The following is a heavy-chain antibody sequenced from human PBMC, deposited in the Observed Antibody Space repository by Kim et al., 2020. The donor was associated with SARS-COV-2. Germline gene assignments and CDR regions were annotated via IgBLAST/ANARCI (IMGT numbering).Heavy chain of an antibody. CDR1: GFTFNNYA. D-gene: IGHD3-16*01. CDR2: ISVNSDTT. CDR3: ASQKTMGYYFDY. J-gene: IGHJ4*02. V-gene: IGHV3-23*01. Sequence: GGSLRLSCAASGFTFNNYAMIWVRQAPGKGLEWVSTISVNSDTTFYADSVKGRFTISRDNSKNTLYLQMNGLRVEDTAVYYCASQKTMGYYFDYWGQGTLVTVPS.